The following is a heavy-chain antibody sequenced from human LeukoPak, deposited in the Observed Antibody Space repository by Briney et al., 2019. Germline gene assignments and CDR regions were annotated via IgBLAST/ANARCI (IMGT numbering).Heavy chain of an antibody. CDR1: GGSFSGYY. D-gene: IGHD2-21*02. V-gene: IGHV4-34*01. CDR2: INHSGST. Sequence: PSETLPLTCAVYGGSFSGYYWSWIRQPPGKGLEWIGEINHSGSTNYNPSLKSRVTISVDTSKNQFSLKLSSVTAADTAVYYCAILRVTSRTFDYWGQGTLVTVSS. J-gene: IGHJ4*02. CDR3: AILRVTSRTFDY.